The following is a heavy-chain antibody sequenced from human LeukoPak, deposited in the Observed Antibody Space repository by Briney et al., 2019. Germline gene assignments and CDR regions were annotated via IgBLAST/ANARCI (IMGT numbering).Heavy chain of an antibody. V-gene: IGHV3-23*01. CDR1: GFTFRSYA. D-gene: IGHD6-19*01. Sequence: GGSLRLSCEASGFTFRSYAMTWVRQAPGKGLEWVSAISGSGAKTYYADSVKGRFTISRDNSRNTLYLQMNSLRAEDTAVYYCARDEGSGWYGDYWGQGTLVTVSS. J-gene: IGHJ4*02. CDR2: ISGSGAKT. CDR3: ARDEGSGWYGDY.